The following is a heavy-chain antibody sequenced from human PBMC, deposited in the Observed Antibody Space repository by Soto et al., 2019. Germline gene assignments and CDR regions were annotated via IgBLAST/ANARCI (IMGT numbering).Heavy chain of an antibody. CDR1: GDSVSSNSVV. J-gene: IGHJ4*02. Sequence: PSQTLSLTCAISGDSVSSNSVVWNWIRQSPSRGLEWLGRTYYRSQWYYDYAVSVKSRISINPDTSKNQFSLQLNSLTPEDTAVYYCARLIRNSRIDYWGQGTLVTVSS. CDR2: TYYRSQWYY. D-gene: IGHD2-21*01. V-gene: IGHV6-1*01. CDR3: ARLIRNSRIDY.